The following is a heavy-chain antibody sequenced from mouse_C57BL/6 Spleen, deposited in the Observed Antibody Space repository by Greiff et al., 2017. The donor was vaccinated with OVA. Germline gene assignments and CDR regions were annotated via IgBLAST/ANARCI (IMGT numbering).Heavy chain of an antibody. D-gene: IGHD3-2*02. V-gene: IGHV1-54*01. CDR2: INPGSGGT. CDR1: GYAFTNYL. J-gene: IGHJ2*01. CDR3: ARSWQLRLPYYCDY. Sequence: QVQLQQSGAELVRPGTSVTVSCKASGYAFTNYLIEWVKQRPGQGLEWIGVINPGSGGTNYNEKFKGKATLTAEKSSSTAYMQLSSLTSEDSACYFCARSWQLRLPYYCDYWGQGTTLTVSS.